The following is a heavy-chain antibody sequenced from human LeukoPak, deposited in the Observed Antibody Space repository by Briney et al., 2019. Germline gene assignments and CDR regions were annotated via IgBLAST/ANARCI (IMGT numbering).Heavy chain of an antibody. CDR1: GGSFSGYY. D-gene: IGHD6-19*01. Sequence: PSETLSLTCAVYGGSFSGYYWSWIRQPPGKGLEWIGEINHSGSTNYNPSLKSRVTISVDTSKNQFSLKLSSVTAADTAVYYCARIAYSSGWYPDYWGQGTLVTVSS. CDR2: INHSGST. J-gene: IGHJ4*02. CDR3: ARIAYSSGWYPDY. V-gene: IGHV4-34*01.